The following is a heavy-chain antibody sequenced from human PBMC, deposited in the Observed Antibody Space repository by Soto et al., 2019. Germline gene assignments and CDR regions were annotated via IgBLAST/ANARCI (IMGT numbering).Heavy chain of an antibody. CDR3: AKDILFGETSYYYGIDV. CDR2: ISWNSARI. J-gene: IGHJ6*02. Sequence: EVQLVESGGGLVQPGRSLRLSCGASGFTFADYAMHWVRQAPGKGLEWVSGISWNSARIDYADSVKGRFTISRDNAKNSPYLQMNTLRAEDTALYYCAKDILFGETSYYYGIDVWGQGTTVNVSS. D-gene: IGHD3-10*01. V-gene: IGHV3-9*01. CDR1: GFTFADYA.